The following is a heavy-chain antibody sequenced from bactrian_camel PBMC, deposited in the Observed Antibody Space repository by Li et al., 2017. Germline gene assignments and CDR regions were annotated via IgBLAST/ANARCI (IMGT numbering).Heavy chain of an antibody. CDR2: IYSDGSST. D-gene: IGHD3*01. Sequence: VQLVESGGGSVQPGGSLRLSCAASGFAFSRSHMRWIRRAPGKGLEWVSGIYSDGSSTRYADSVKGRFTISKDNSNNVLYLQMIDLKPEDTAMYYCAADPTLRPATWALQDRGYQYWGQGTQVTVSS. CDR3: AADPTLRPATWALQDRGYQY. J-gene: IGHJ4*01. V-gene: IGHV3S7*01. CDR1: GFAFSRSH.